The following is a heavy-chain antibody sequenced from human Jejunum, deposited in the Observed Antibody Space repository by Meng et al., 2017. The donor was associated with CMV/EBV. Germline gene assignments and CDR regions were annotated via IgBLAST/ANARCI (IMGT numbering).Heavy chain of an antibody. J-gene: IGHJ6*02. CDR3: ARERDRQVGYRSYGMDV. CDR1: FRSYS. V-gene: IGHV3-30*04. D-gene: IGHD5-24*01. CDR2: ISFDGSNQ. Sequence: FRSYSIHWVRQAPGKGLEWVALISFDGSNQYYADSAKGRFTVSRDNSQNTLYLQMNGLRTEDTAVYYCARERDRQVGYRSYGMDVWGQGTTVTVSS.